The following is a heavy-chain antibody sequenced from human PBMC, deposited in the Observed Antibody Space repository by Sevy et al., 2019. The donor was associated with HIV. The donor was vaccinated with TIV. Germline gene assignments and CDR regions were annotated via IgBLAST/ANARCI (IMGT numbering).Heavy chain of an antibody. CDR3: ARHAGYSSGWLYYFDY. V-gene: IGHV4-39*01. Sequence: SETLSLTCTVSGGSISSSSYYWGWIRQPPGKGLEWIGSIYYSGITYYNPSLKSRVTISVDTSKNQFSLKLSSVTAADTAVYYCARHAGYSSGWLYYFDYWGQGTLVTVSS. CDR2: IYYSGIT. CDR1: GGSISSSSYY. D-gene: IGHD6-19*01. J-gene: IGHJ4*02.